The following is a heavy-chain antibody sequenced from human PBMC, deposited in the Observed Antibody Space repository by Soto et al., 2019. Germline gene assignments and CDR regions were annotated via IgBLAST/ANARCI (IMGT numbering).Heavy chain of an antibody. CDR3: ARGRYCLTGRCFPNWFDS. V-gene: IGHV4-30-4*01. CDR1: GDSISNLDYF. D-gene: IGHD7-27*01. J-gene: IGHJ5*01. Sequence: TLSLTCSVSGDSISNLDYFWAWIRQPPGQALEYIGYIYKSATTYYDPSFESRVAISVDTSKSQFSLNVTSVTAADTAVYFCARGRYCLTGRCFPNWFDSWGQGALVTVSS. CDR2: IYKSATT.